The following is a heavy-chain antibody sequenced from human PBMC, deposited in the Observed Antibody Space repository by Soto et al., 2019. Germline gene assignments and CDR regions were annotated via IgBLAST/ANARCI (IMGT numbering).Heavy chain of an antibody. V-gene: IGHV4-59*01. CDR3: ARYSEYNGACHR. Sequence: QVQLQESGPGLVKPSETLSLTCAVSGGSINDYYWHWTRQSPGKQLESIGYIYYTGTTDYNPPLRSRVTISVDTSRKQFSHALRSVTAAYTAIYYWARYSEYNGACHRWGQGTIVTVSS. D-gene: IGHD3-16*01. CDR1: GGSINDYY. J-gene: IGHJ3*01. CDR2: IYYTGTT.